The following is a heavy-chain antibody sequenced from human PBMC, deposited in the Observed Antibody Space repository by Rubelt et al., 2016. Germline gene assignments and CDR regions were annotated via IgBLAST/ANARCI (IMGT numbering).Heavy chain of an antibody. D-gene: IGHD4-23*01. V-gene: IGHV3-23*01. CDR3: AKGLTVTSLIDN. CDR2: INYNSGSI. J-gene: IGHJ4*02. Sequence: EVQLLESGGDLVQPGGSLRLSCAAAGLTFSSCTMSWFRQAPGKGLEWVSAINYNSGSIYYADSVKGRFTISRDNSKNTLYLQMNSLRAEDTAVYYCAKGLTVTSLIDNWGQGTLVSVSS. CDR1: GLTFSSCT.